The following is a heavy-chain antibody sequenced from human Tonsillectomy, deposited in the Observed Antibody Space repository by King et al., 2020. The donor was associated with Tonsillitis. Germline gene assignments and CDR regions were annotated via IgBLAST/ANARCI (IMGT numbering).Heavy chain of an antibody. J-gene: IGHJ5*02. CDR3: ARSGTYDILTGYPNSWFDP. V-gene: IGHV3-11*06. Sequence: VQLVESGGGLVKPGGSLRLSCAASGFKFSDYYMSWIRQAPGKGLEWVSYISSSASDTNYADSVKGRFTISRDNAKNLVFLQMNSLRAEDTDVYYCARSGTYDILTGYPNSWFDPWGQGTLVTVSS. CDR2: ISSSASDT. D-gene: IGHD3-9*01. CDR1: GFKFSDYY.